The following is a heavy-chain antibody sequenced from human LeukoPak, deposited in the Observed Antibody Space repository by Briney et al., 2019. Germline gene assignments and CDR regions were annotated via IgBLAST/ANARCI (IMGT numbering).Heavy chain of an antibody. CDR2: ISSTSAI. D-gene: IGHD1-26*01. J-gene: IGHJ4*02. V-gene: IGHV3-69-1*02. CDR1: GFTFANYA. CDR3: ARDDKWAFDY. Sequence: KSGGSLRLSCAASGFTFANYALNWFRHTPGKGLEWLSYISSTSAIYYADSVEGRFTISRDNAKKSLYLQMNSLRAEDTAVYYCARDDKWAFDYWGQGTLVTVSS.